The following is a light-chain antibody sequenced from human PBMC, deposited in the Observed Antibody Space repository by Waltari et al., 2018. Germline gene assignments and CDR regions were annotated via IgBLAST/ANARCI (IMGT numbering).Light chain of an antibody. Sequence: DIQMTQSPSSLSASVGDRVTITCQASQDISNYLNWYQQKPGKAPKLLIYDASNLEPGGPSRFSGSGSGTDFTFTISSLQPEDIATYYCQQYDNLPLTVGGGTKVEIK. CDR3: QQYDNLPLT. CDR2: DAS. V-gene: IGKV1-33*01. CDR1: QDISNY. J-gene: IGKJ4*01.